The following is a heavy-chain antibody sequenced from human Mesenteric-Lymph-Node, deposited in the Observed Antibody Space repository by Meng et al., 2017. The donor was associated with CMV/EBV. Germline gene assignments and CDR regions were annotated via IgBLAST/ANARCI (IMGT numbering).Heavy chain of an antibody. CDR3: ARGGGGYDSDFDY. Sequence: AGCGGGSGRGSWWGWVRQPPGKGLEWIGEVYHSGGTNYSPSLRSRVTIAVDKSKNQFSLKLSSVTAADTAVYYCARGGGGYDSDFDYWGQGTLVTVSS. CDR1: GGGSGRGSW. J-gene: IGHJ4*02. CDR2: VYHSGGT. V-gene: IGHV4-4*02. D-gene: IGHD5-12*01.